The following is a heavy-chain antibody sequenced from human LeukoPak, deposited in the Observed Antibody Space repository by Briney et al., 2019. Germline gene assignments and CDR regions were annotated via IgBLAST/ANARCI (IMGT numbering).Heavy chain of an antibody. CDR1: GGSFSGYY. V-gene: IGHV4-34*01. J-gene: IGHJ6*02. CDR3: ASSMGNYYYGVDV. D-gene: IGHD2/OR15-2a*01. CDR2: INHSGST. Sequence: SETLSLTCAVYGGSFSGYYWSWIRQPPGKGLEWIGEINHSGSTNYNPSLKSRVTISVDTSKNQFSLKLSSVTAADTAVYYCASSMGNYYYGVDVWGQGTTVTVSS.